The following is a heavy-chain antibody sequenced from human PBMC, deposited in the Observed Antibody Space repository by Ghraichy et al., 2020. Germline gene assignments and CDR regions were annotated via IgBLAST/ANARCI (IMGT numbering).Heavy chain of an antibody. CDR1: GYSISSGYY. J-gene: IGHJ4*02. CDR2: IYHSVST. D-gene: IGHD5-12*01. Sequence: SETLSLTCAVSGYSISSGYYWGWFRQPPGKGLEWIGSIYHSVSTYYNPSLKSRVTISVDTSKNQFSLKLSSVTAADTAVYYCARSWAYSGYDGRFDYWGQGTLVTVSS. CDR3: ARSWAYSGYDGRFDY. V-gene: IGHV4-38-2*01.